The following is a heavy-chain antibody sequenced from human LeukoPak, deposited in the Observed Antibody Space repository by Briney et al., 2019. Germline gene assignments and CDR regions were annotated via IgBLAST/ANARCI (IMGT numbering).Heavy chain of an antibody. Sequence: SETLSLTCTVSGYSISSGYYWGWIRQPPGKGLEWIGSIYHSGSTYYNPSLKSRVTISVDTSKNQFSPKLSSVTAADTAVYYCARDYAISWGRGTLVTVSS. D-gene: IGHD3-3*02. J-gene: IGHJ4*02. CDR3: ARDYAIS. CDR2: IYHSGST. CDR1: GYSISSGYY. V-gene: IGHV4-38-2*02.